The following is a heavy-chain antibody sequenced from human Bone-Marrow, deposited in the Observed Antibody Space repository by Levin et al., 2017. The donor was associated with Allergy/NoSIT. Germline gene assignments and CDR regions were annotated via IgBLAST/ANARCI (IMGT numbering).Heavy chain of an antibody. Sequence: GESLKISCKASGYTFTGYYMHWVRQAPGQGLEWMGWINPNSGGSNYAQKFQGRVTMTRDTSISTAYMELSSLRSDDTAVYYCARDFYYGSGGGAYWGQGTLVTVSS. J-gene: IGHJ4*02. V-gene: IGHV1-2*02. D-gene: IGHD3-10*01. CDR3: ARDFYYGSGGGAY. CDR1: GYTFTGYY. CDR2: INPNSGGS.